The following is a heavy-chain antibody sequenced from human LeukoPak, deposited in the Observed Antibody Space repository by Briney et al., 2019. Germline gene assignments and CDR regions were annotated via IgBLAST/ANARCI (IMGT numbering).Heavy chain of an antibody. CDR1: GYTLTELS. V-gene: IGHV1-24*01. CDR3: ANLLLEIAVGSGVHGRDV. D-gene: IGHD2-2*01. CDR2: FDPADGET. Sequence: GASVKVSCKVSGYTLTELSMHWVRQAPGKGLEWMGGFDPADGETIYAQKFQGRVSMTEDTSTDTAYMELSSLRSEDTVVYYCANLLLEIAVGSGVHGRDVWGQGTTVTVSS. J-gene: IGHJ6*02.